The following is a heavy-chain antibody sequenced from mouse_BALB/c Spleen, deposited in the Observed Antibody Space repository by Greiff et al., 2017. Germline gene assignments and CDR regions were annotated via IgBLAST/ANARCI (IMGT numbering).Heavy chain of an antibody. V-gene: IGHV5-4*02. CDR2: ISDGGSYT. CDR1: GFTFSDYY. J-gene: IGHJ3*01. D-gene: IGHD2-4*01. CDR3: ARQGDYDYDWFAY. Sequence: EVQLVESGGGLVKPGGSLKLSCAASGFTFSDYYMYWVRQTPEKRLEWVATISDGGSYTYYPDSVKGRFTISRDNAKNNLYLQMSSLKSEDTAMYYCARQGDYDYDWFAYWGQGTRVTVSA.